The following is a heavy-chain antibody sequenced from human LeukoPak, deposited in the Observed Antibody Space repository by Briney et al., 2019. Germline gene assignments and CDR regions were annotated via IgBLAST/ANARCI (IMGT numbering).Heavy chain of an antibody. CDR2: ISAYNGNT. D-gene: IGHD4/OR15-4a*01. J-gene: IGHJ3*02. Sequence: ASVKVSCKASGYTFASYGISWVRQAPGQGLEWMGWISAYNGNTNYAQKLQGTVTMNTDTSTSTAYMELRSLRSDDTAVYYCARRPDYGEAFDIWGQGTMVTVSS. CDR3: ARRPDYGEAFDI. CDR1: GYTFASYG. V-gene: IGHV1-18*01.